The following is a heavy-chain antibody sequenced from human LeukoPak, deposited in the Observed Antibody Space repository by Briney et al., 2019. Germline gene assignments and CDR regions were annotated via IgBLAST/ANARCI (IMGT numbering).Heavy chain of an antibody. CDR3: AKGELRTFEYYFDY. J-gene: IGHJ4*02. D-gene: IGHD2/OR15-2a*01. Sequence: PGGSLRLSCAASGFTFSSYAMSWVRQAPGKGLEWVSGISGSGGSTYYADSVKGRFTISRDNSKNTLYLQMNSLRAEDMAVYYCAKGELRTFEYYFDYWGQGTLVTVSS. CDR1: GFTFSSYA. V-gene: IGHV3-23*01. CDR2: ISGSGGST.